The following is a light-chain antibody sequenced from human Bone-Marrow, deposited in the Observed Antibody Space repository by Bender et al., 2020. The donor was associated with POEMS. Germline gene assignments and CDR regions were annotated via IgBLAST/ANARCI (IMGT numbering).Light chain of an antibody. Sequence: QSALTQPRSVSGSPGQSVTISCTGTSNDVGGYNYVSWYQQHPDKAPKLIIYDVSKRPSGVSTRFSGSKSGNTASLTISGLQAEDEADYYCSSYASGSTLVFGGGTTVTVL. CDR1: SNDVGGYNY. CDR2: DVS. V-gene: IGLV2-14*03. J-gene: IGLJ3*02. CDR3: SSYASGSTLV.